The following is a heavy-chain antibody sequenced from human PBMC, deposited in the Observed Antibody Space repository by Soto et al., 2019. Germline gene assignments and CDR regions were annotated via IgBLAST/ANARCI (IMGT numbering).Heavy chain of an antibody. J-gene: IGHJ5*02. CDR1: GFTFSSYG. CDR3: AKVPDSSGWYYWCDP. V-gene: IGHV3-30*18. D-gene: IGHD6-19*01. CDR2: ISYDGSNK. Sequence: LSLSCAASGFTFSSYGMHWVRQAPGKGLEWVAVISYDGSNKYYADSVKGRFTISRDNSKNTLFLQMNSLRAEDTAVYYCAKVPDSSGWYYWCDPWGRGTMVAVSS.